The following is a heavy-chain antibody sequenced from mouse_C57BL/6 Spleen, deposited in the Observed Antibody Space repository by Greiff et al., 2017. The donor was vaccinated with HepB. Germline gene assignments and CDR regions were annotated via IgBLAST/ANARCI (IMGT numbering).Heavy chain of an antibody. D-gene: IGHD1-1*01. CDR3: AREGTTVVSYYFDY. CDR2: IYPGSGNT. J-gene: IGHJ2*01. Sequence: VMLVESGAELVRPGASVKLSCKASGYTFTDYYINWVKQRPGQGLEWIARIYPGSGNTYYNEKFKGKATLTAEKSSSTAYMQLSSLTSEDSAVYFCAREGTTVVSYYFDYWGQGTTLTVSS. CDR1: GYTFTDYY. V-gene: IGHV1-76*01.